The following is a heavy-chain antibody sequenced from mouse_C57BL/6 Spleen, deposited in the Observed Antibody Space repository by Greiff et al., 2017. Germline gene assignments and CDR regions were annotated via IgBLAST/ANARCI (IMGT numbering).Heavy chain of an antibody. V-gene: IGHV1-15*01. CDR2: IDPETGGT. D-gene: IGHD1-1*01. J-gene: IGHJ3*01. Sequence: QVQLQQSGAELVRPGASVTLSCKASGYTFNDYEMHWVKQTPVHGLEWIGAIDPETGGTAYNQKFKGKAILTADKSSSTAYMELRSLTSEDSAVYYCTRGRTVPFAYWGQGTLVTVSA. CDR1: GYTFNDYE. CDR3: TRGRTVPFAY.